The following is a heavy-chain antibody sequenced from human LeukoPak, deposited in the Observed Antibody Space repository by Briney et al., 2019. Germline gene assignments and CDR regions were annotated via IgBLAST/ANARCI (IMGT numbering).Heavy chain of an antibody. Sequence: QPGGSLRLSCAASGFTFSSYAMSWVRQAPGKGLEWVSAISGSGGSTYYADSVKGRFTISRDKSKNTLYLQMNSLRAEDTAVYYCAKDLLLVPAAKIDYWGQGTLVTVSS. CDR2: ISGSGGST. CDR1: GFTFSSYA. V-gene: IGHV3-23*01. CDR3: AKDLLLVPAAKIDY. J-gene: IGHJ4*02. D-gene: IGHD2-2*01.